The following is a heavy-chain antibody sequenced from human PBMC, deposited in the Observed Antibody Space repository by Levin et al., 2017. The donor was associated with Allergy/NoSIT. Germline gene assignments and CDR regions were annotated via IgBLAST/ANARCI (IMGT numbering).Heavy chain of an antibody. V-gene: IGHV3-30-3*01. Sequence: GESLKISCAASGFTFSSYAMHWVRQAPGKGLEWVAVISYDGSNKYYADSVKGRFTISRDNSKNTLYLQMNSLRAEDTAVYYCARQGGHYGYFDYFDYWGQGTLVTVSS. CDR3: ARQGGHYGYFDYFDY. CDR2: ISYDGSNK. CDR1: GFTFSSYA. D-gene: IGHD5-18*01. J-gene: IGHJ4*02.